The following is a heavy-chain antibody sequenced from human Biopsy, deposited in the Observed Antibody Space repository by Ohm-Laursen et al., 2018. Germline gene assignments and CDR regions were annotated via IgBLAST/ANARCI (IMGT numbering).Heavy chain of an antibody. CDR1: GDTFTTSA. J-gene: IGHJ6*02. D-gene: IGHD3-10*01. Sequence: SSVKVSCKSSGDTFTTSAISWVRQVPGQGLDWMGRIIPIRGTVDYGQNFQGRVTIRADTSTTFLELTSLRYDDTAVYYCASGNIGGVGLDVWGLGTTVTVSS. CDR3: ASGNIGGVGLDV. V-gene: IGHV1-69*04. CDR2: IIPIRGTV.